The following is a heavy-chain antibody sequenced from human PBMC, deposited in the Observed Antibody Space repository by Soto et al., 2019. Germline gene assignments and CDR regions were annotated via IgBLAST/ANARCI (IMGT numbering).Heavy chain of an antibody. Sequence: QVQLVQSGAEEKKPGASVKVSCKASGYTFTSDAMHWVRQAPGQRLEWMGWINAGNGNTKYSQKFQGRVTITRDTSASTAYMELSSLRSEDTAVYYCARSIVVVTALDYWGQGTLVTVSS. V-gene: IGHV1-3*05. CDR3: ARSIVVVTALDY. D-gene: IGHD2-21*02. CDR1: GYTFTSDA. CDR2: INAGNGNT. J-gene: IGHJ4*02.